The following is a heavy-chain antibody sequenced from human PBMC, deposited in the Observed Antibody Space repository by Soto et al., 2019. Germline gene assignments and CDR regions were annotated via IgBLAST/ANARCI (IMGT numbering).Heavy chain of an antibody. Sequence: GGSLRLSCAASGFTFSSYGMHWVRQAPGKGLEWVSVISGSGGSTYYADSVKGRFTISRDNSKNTLYLQMNSLRAEDTAVYYCAKFPPGYSSGWYYYFDYWGQGTLVTVSS. V-gene: IGHV3-23*01. J-gene: IGHJ4*02. D-gene: IGHD6-19*01. CDR2: ISGSGGST. CDR3: AKFPPGYSSGWYYYFDY. CDR1: GFTFSSYG.